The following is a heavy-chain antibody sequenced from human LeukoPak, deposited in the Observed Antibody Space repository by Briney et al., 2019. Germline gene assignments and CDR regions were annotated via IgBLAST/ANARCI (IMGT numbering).Heavy chain of an antibody. CDR1: GFTVSSNY. CDR3: AKGYYGSGSYGWFDP. CDR2: IYSGGST. Sequence: GGSLRLSCAASGFTVSSNYMSWVRQAPGKGLEWVSVIYSGGSTYYADSVKGRFTISRDNSKNTPYLHMNSLRAEDTAVYYCAKGYYGSGSYGWFDPWGQGTLVTVSS. J-gene: IGHJ5*02. V-gene: IGHV3-53*01. D-gene: IGHD3-10*01.